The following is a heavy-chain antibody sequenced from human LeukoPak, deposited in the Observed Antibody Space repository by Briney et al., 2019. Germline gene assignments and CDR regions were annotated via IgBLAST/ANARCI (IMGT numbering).Heavy chain of an antibody. CDR2: VHISGST. Sequence: SQTLSLTCTVSGGSISSRSYCWSWIRQPAGKGLEWIGHVHISGSTNYNSSLKSRVTISVDTSKNQFSLKLSSVTAADTAVYYCARVLRYCSGGNCYSGGLGYMDVWGKGTTVTISS. CDR1: GGSISSRSYC. J-gene: IGHJ6*03. D-gene: IGHD2-15*01. V-gene: IGHV4-61*09. CDR3: ARVLRYCSGGNCYSGGLGYMDV.